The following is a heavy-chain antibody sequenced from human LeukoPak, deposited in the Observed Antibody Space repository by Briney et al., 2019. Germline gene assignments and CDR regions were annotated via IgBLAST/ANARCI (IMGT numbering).Heavy chain of an antibody. J-gene: IGHJ4*02. CDR3: AKAGDKSQLVATMLPSDY. Sequence: GGSLRLSCAASGFTFSSYAMSWVRQAPGKGLEWVSAISGSGGSTYYADSVKGRFTISRDNSKNTLYLQMNSLRAEDTAVYYCAKAGDKSQLVATMLPSDYWGQGTLVTVSS. CDR2: ISGSGGST. CDR1: GFTFSSYA. V-gene: IGHV3-23*01. D-gene: IGHD5-12*01.